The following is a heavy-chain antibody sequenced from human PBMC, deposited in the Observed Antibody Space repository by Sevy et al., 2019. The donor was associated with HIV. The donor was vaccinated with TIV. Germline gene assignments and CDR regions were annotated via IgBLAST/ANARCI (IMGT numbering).Heavy chain of an antibody. D-gene: IGHD3-10*01. Sequence: GGYLRLSCAASGFTFSNYFMNWVRQAPGKGLEWVSSISSGSSYILYADSLKGRFTISRDNAKNSLYLHMNSLRAEDTAVYYCARGDYYGSLYYFDYWGPGTLVTVSS. J-gene: IGHJ4*02. CDR2: ISSGSSYI. CDR3: ARGDYYGSLYYFDY. CDR1: GFTFSNYF. V-gene: IGHV3-21*01.